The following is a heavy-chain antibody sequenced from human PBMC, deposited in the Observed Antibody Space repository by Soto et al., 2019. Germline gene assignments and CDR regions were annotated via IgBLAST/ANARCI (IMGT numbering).Heavy chain of an antibody. CDR3: ARDDEGGSYCDLGY. CDR1: GGSFSGYY. J-gene: IGHJ4*02. V-gene: IGHV4-34*01. CDR2: INHSGST. Sequence: ETLSLTCAVYGGSFSGYYWSWIRQPPGKGLEWIGEINHSGSTNYNPSLKSRVTISVDTSKNQFSLKLSSVTAADTAIYYCARDDEGGSYCDLGYWGQGTLVTVSS. D-gene: IGHD3-10*01.